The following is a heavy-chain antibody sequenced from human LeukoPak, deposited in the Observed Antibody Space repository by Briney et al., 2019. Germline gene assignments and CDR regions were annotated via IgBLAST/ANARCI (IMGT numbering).Heavy chain of an antibody. CDR2: IKSKTDGGTT. V-gene: IGHV3-15*01. Sequence: PGGSLRLSCAASGFTFSNAWMSWVRQAPGKGLEWVGRIKSKTDGGTTDYAAPVKGRFTISRDDSKNTLYLQMNSLRAEDTAVYYCARDYWDSDYGGSRPWGQGTMVTVSS. CDR3: ARDYWDSDYGGSRP. CDR1: GFTFSNAW. J-gene: IGHJ3*01. D-gene: IGHD4-17*01.